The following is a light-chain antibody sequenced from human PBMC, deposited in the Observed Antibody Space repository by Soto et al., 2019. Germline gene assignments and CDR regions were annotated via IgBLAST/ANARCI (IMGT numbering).Light chain of an antibody. CDR3: QQYNNWWT. Sequence: EIVMTQSPGILSLSPGETATVSCRASQSVSSYLAWYQQKPGQAPRLLIYGASTRATGISARFSGSGSGTEFTLTISSLQSEDFGVYYCQQYNNWWTFGQGTKVDI. J-gene: IGKJ1*01. CDR1: QSVSSY. CDR2: GAS. V-gene: IGKV3-15*01.